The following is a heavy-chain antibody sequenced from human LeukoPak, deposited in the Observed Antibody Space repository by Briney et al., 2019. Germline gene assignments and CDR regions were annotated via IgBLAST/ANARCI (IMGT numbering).Heavy chain of an antibody. V-gene: IGHV4-59*11. CDR3: ARRPWFGELFDY. CDR1: GGSISSHY. Sequence: MSSETLSLTCTVSGGSISSHYWSWIRQSPGKGLEWIGYIYYSGSTNYNPSLKSRVTISVDTSKNQFSLKLSSVTAADTAVYYCARRPWFGELFDYWGQGTLVTVSS. J-gene: IGHJ4*02. D-gene: IGHD3-10*01. CDR2: IYYSGST.